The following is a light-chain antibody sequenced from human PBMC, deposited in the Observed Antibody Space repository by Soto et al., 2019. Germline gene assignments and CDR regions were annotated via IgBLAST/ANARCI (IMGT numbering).Light chain of an antibody. CDR1: QGIGNY. J-gene: IGKJ3*01. CDR3: QLLNTYPRKFT. CDR2: SAS. Sequence: DIPLTQSPSFVSASVRDRVTITCRASQGIGNYMACYQQKSGKAPKLLSSSASTFQGGVPSRLSGTGPGTEFTLTISSLQPEDFATYYCQLLNTYPRKFTVGPGTKVDV. V-gene: IGKV1-9*01.